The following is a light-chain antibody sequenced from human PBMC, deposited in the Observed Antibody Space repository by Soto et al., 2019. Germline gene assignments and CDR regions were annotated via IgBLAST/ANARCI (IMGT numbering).Light chain of an antibody. V-gene: IGLV2-23*01. CDR1: SSDIGRYNL. J-gene: IGLJ2*01. CDR2: EDI. CDR3: CSYAGGASVV. Sequence: QSVLTQPASVSGSPGQSITISCTGTSSDIGRYNLVSWYQQHPGKAPKLIIYEDIERPSGVSDRFSGSKSGNTASLTISGLQTADEADYYCCSYAGGASVVFGGGTQLTVL.